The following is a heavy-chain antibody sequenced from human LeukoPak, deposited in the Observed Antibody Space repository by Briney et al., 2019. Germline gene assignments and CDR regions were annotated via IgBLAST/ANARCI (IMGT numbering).Heavy chain of an antibody. Sequence: GRSLRLSCAASGFTFSSYAMHWVRQAPGKGLEWVAVISYDGSNKYYADSVKGRFTISRDNSKNTLYLQMNSLRAEDTAVYYCARTVTSTITFGGVIVHASFDYWGQGTLVTVSS. CDR1: GFTFSSYA. D-gene: IGHD3-16*02. CDR2: ISYDGSNK. J-gene: IGHJ4*02. V-gene: IGHV3-30*04. CDR3: ARTVTSTITFGGVIVHASFDY.